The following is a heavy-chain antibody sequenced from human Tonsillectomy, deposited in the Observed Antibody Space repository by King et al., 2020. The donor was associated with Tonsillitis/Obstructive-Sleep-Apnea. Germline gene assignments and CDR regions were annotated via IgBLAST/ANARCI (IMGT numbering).Heavy chain of an antibody. V-gene: IGHV1-18*01. J-gene: IGHJ4*02. CDR1: GYSFSTYG. Sequence: VQLVESGAEVKKPGASVKVSCKASGYSFSTYGITWVRQAPGQGLEWMGWVSTYNDNKNYAQKVQGRVTMTTDTSTSTAYMELKSLRSDDTAVYYCARGSYGDYWGQGTLVTVSS. CDR3: ARGSYGDY. D-gene: IGHD1-26*01. CDR2: VSTYNDNK.